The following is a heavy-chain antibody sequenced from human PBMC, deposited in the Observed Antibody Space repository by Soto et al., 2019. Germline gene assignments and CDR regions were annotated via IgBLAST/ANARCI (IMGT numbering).Heavy chain of an antibody. CDR3: ARELRGYSGYDQEY. CDR2: ISAYNGNT. D-gene: IGHD5-12*01. J-gene: IGHJ4*02. V-gene: IGHV1-18*01. CDR1: GYTFTSYG. Sequence: ASVKVSCKAPGYTFTSYGISWVRQAPGQGLEWMGWISAYNGNTNYAQKLQGRVTMTTDTSTSTAYMELRSLRSDDTAVYYCARELRGYSGYDQEYWGQGTLVTVSS.